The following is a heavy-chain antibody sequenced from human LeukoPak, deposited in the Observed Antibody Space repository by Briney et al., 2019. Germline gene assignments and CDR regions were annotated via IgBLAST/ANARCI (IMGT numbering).Heavy chain of an antibody. CDR2: IKQDGSEK. V-gene: IGHV3-7*03. Sequence: GGSLRLSCAASGFNFSSYWMSWVRQAPGKGLEWVANIKQDGSEKYYVDSVKGRFTTSRDNAKNSLYLQMNSLRAEDTAVYYCARDGPGGYSGYSWGQGTLVTVSS. CDR3: ARDGPGGYSGYS. D-gene: IGHD5-12*01. CDR1: GFNFSSYW. J-gene: IGHJ4*02.